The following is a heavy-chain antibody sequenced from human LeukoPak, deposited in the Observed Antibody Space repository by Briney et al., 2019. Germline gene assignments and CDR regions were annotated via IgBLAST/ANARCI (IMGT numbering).Heavy chain of an antibody. Sequence: PGGSLRLSCAPSGYTLSIHAIQGVPGAPGRGVEGVSDIWYDGSNKYYAHSEKGRYTLSRENSKNTLYVQINTQRGGDTAVYYCARDKAYCGSDCYPYYYGMDVWGQGTTVTVSS. J-gene: IGHJ6*02. V-gene: IGHV3-33*08. D-gene: IGHD2-21*02. CDR3: ARDKAYCGSDCYPYYYGMDV. CDR1: GYTLSIHA. CDR2: IWYDGSNK.